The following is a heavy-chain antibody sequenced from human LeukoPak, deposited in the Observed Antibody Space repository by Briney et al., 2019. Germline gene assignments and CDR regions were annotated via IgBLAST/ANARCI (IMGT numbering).Heavy chain of an antibody. CDR2: IYYSGST. D-gene: IGHD6-13*01. Sequence: SETLSLTCTVPGGSISSYYWSWIRQPPGKGLEWIGYIYYSGSTNYNPFLKSRVTISVDTSKNQFSLKLSSVTAADTAVYYCARHVTELTAAALWDYWGQGTLVTVSS. CDR3: ARHVTELTAAALWDY. V-gene: IGHV4-59*08. CDR1: GGSISSYY. J-gene: IGHJ4*02.